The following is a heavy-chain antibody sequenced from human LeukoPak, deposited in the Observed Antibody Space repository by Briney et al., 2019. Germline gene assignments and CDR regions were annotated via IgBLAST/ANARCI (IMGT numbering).Heavy chain of an antibody. CDR1: GFTFSSYA. CDR2: IRGSGDST. CDR3: ARSGTNSFDY. J-gene: IGHJ4*02. D-gene: IGHD1-26*01. Sequence: GGSLRLSCVSSGFTFSSYALSWVRQAPGKGLEWVSSIRGSGDSTYYADSVRGGFTSVRDTSKNTLYLQMDSLRAEDTAVYYCARSGTNSFDYWGQGNLVTVSS. V-gene: IGHV3-23*01.